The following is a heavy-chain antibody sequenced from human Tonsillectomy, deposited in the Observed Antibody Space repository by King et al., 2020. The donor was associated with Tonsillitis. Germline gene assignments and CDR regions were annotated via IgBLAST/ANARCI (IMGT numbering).Heavy chain of an antibody. V-gene: IGHV3-74*01. CDR2: INNDGSST. CDR1: GFTFSSYW. D-gene: IGHD6-19*01. CDR3: ARGAYSSGWYGEYYYYGMDV. Sequence: VQLVESGGGLVQPGGSLRLSCAASGFTFSSYWMHWVRQAPGKGLVWVSRINNDGSSTTYADSVKGRFTISRDNAKNTLYLQMNSLRAEDTAVYYCARGAYSSGWYGEYYYYGMDVWGQGTTVTVSS. J-gene: IGHJ6*02.